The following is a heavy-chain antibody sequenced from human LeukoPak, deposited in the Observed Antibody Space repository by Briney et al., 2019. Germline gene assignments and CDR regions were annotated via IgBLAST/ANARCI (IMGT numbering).Heavy chain of an antibody. CDR3: TTDFTVVARGY. D-gene: IGHD2-15*01. Sequence: GGSLRLSCTASGFTFSNAWMGWVRQAPGEGLEWVGRIKSKSDGGTTDYAAPVKGRFTISRDDSKNTLYLQMNSLKTEDTAVYYCTTDFTVVARGYWGQGTLVTVSS. CDR1: GFTFSNAW. CDR2: IKSKSDGGTT. J-gene: IGHJ4*02. V-gene: IGHV3-15*01.